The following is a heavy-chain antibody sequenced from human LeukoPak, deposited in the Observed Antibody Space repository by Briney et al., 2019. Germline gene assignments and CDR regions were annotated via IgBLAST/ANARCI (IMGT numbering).Heavy chain of an antibody. CDR1: GFTVSSNY. CDR2: IYSGGST. Sequence: GSLRLSCAASGFTVSSNYMSWVRQAPGKGLEWVSVIYSGGSTYYADSVKGRFTISRDNSKNTLYLQMNSLRAEDTAVYYCARDGMATVETPNYWGQGALVTVSS. V-gene: IGHV3-53*01. D-gene: IGHD4-23*01. J-gene: IGHJ4*02. CDR3: ARDGMATVETPNY.